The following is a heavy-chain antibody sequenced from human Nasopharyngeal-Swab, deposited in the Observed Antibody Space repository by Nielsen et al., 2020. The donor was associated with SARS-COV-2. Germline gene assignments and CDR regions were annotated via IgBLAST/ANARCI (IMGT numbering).Heavy chain of an antibody. CDR3: ARGGDPREVVAATDCFDP. D-gene: IGHD2-15*01. V-gene: IGHV1-69*10. Sequence: WVRQAPGQGLEWMGEIIPVVAIVNYAQRFQGRVTITADRSTGTVYMEVSSLRSEDTAVYYCARGGDPREVVAATDCFDPWGQGTLVTVSS. J-gene: IGHJ5*02. CDR2: IIPVVAIV.